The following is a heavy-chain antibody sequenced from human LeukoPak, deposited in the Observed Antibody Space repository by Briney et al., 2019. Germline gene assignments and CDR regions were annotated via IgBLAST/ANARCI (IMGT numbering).Heavy chain of an antibody. CDR2: IYYSGST. J-gene: IGHJ3*02. V-gene: IGHV4-39*01. CDR3: ASTMITFGGVIADDAFDI. Sequence: SETLSLTCTVSGGSISSSSYYWGWIRQPPGKGLEWIGSIYYSGSTYYNPSLKSRVTISVDTSKNQFSLKLSSVTAADTAVYYCASTMITFGGVIADDAFDIWGHGTMVTVSS. D-gene: IGHD3-16*02. CDR1: GGSISSSSYY.